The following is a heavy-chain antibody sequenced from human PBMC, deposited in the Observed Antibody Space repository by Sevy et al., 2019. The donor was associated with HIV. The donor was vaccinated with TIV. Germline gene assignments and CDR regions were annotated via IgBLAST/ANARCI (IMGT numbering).Heavy chain of an antibody. V-gene: IGHV1-2*02. CDR1: VYTFTGYY. D-gene: IGHD4-17*01. CDR3: ARRPWVTTTPFDY. J-gene: IGHJ4*02. CDR2: INPNSGGT. Sequence: ASVKVSCKASVYTFTGYYMHWVRQAPGQGLEWVGWINPNSGGTNYAQKFQGRVTMTRDTSISTAYMELSRLSSDDTAVYYCARRPWVTTTPFDYWGQGTLVTVSS.